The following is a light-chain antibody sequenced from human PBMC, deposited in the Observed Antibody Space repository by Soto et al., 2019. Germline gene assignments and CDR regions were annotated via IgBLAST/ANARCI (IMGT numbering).Light chain of an antibody. Sequence: QSALTQPASVSGSPGQSITISCTGTSSDVGAYNYVSWYQHHPGKAPKFMIYDVTNRPSGVPNRFSGSKSGNTASLTISGLQAEDEADYYCSSYTSSTTQVFGTGTKVTVL. CDR2: DVT. J-gene: IGLJ1*01. V-gene: IGLV2-14*01. CDR1: SSDVGAYNY. CDR3: SSYTSSTTQV.